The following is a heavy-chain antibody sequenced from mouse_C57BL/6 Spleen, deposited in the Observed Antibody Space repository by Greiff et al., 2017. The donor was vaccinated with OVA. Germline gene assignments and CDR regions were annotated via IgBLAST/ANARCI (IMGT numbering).Heavy chain of an antibody. CDR2: IDPANGNT. CDR1: GFNIKNTY. Sequence: EVKLVESVAELVRPGASVKLSCTASGFNIKNTYMPWVKQRPEQGLEWIGRIDPANGNTKYAPKFQGKATITADTSSNTAYLQLSSLTSEDAAVFYCARMVTTGGFGYWGQGTTLTVSS. V-gene: IGHV14-3*01. J-gene: IGHJ2*01. D-gene: IGHD2-2*01. CDR3: ARMVTTGGFGY.